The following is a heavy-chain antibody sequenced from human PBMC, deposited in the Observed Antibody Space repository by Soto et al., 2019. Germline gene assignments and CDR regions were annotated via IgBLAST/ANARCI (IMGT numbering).Heavy chain of an antibody. J-gene: IGHJ4*02. CDR1: GFTFSNYG. CDR3: AKDLTSRSSDYYFDY. Sequence: LRLSCAAFGFTFSNYGIHWVRQAPGKGLEWVAVISYSGNDYHYADSVKGRFTISRDNSKNTLYLQMNSLRAEDTAVYYCAKDLTSRSSDYYFDYWGQGTLVTSPQ. V-gene: IGHV3-30*18. D-gene: IGHD6-6*01. CDR2: ISYSGNDY.